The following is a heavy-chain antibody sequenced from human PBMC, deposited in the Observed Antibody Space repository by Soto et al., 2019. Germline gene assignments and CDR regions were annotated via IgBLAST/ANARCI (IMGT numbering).Heavy chain of an antibody. J-gene: IGHJ6*02. D-gene: IGHD3-3*01. Sequence: GASVKVSCKASGYTFTGYYMHWVRQAPGQGLEWMGWINPNSGGTNYAQKFQGRVTMTRDTSISTAYMELSRLRSDDTAVYYCARGQLSCVFWSRYCNYYGMDVWGQGTTVTGYS. CDR2: INPNSGGT. V-gene: IGHV1-2*02. CDR1: GYTFTGYY. CDR3: ARGQLSCVFWSRYCNYYGMDV.